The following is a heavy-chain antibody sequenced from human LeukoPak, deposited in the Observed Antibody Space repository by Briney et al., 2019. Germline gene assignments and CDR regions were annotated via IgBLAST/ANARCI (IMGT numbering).Heavy chain of an antibody. V-gene: IGHV3-64*01. J-gene: IGHJ5*02. D-gene: IGHD1-1*01. CDR2: ISANGDSV. CDR1: GFPFSNYA. CDR3: AVQQAATGSVLFYP. Sequence: PGGSLRLSCAASGFPFSNYAMHWVRQAQGKRLEFVSSISANGDSVSYANSVKGRFTISRDNSKNTLYLQMGSLRVEDTAVYYCAVQQAATGSVLFYPWGQGTLVTVSS.